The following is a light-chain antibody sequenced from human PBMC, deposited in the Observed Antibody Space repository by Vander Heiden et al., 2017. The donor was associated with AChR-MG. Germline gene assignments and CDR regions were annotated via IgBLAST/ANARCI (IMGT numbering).Light chain of an antibody. Sequence: SCELTQPPSVSVSPGQTASITCSGDKLGDKYVCWYQQKPGQSPVLVIYQDDKRPSGIPERFSGSNSGNTATLTISGTQAMDEADYYCQAWDSSTEVFGTGTKVTVL. CDR3: QAWDSSTEV. V-gene: IGLV3-1*01. CDR1: KLGDKY. CDR2: QDD. J-gene: IGLJ1*01.